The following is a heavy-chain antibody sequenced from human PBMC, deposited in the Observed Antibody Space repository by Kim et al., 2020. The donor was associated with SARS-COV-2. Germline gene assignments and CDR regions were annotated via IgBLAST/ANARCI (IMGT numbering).Heavy chain of an antibody. CDR1: GFTVSSNY. CDR3: ARDSGRDRNYYDSSGYYYDYYYGMDV. D-gene: IGHD3-22*01. Sequence: GGSLRLSCAASGFTVSSNYMNWVRQAPGKGLEWVSVIYSGGSTYYADSVKGRFTISTHNSKNTLYLQMNSLRAEDTAVYYCARDSGRDRNYYDSSGYYYDYYYGMDVWGQGTTVTVSS. V-gene: IGHV3-53*04. CDR2: IYSGGST. J-gene: IGHJ6*02.